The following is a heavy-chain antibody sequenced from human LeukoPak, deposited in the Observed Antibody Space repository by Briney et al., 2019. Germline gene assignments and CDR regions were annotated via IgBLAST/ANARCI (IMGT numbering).Heavy chain of an antibody. CDR2: IRSKAYGGTT. Sequence: GRSLRLSCTASGFTLGDYAMSWFRQAPGKGLEWVGFIRSKAYGGTTENAASVKGRFTISRDDSKSIAYLQMNSLKTEDTAVYYCARGGVYCSSVSCSVDYWGQGILVTVSS. CDR3: ARGGVYCSSVSCSVDY. J-gene: IGHJ4*02. V-gene: IGHV3-49*03. D-gene: IGHD2-2*01. CDR1: GFTLGDYA.